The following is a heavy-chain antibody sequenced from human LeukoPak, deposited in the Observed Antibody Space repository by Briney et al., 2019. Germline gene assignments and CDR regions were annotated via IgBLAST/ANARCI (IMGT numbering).Heavy chain of an antibody. V-gene: IGHV4-38-2*01. J-gene: IGHJ6*03. CDR3: ARQGGSSSPYYYYYMDV. Sequence: SETLSLTCAVSGYSISSGYYWGWFRQPPGKGLEWIGNIYHSGNTYSNPSLKSRITISVDTSMNQFSLKLTSVTAADTAVYYCARQGGSSSPYYYYYMDVWGIGTTVTVSS. D-gene: IGHD6-13*01. CDR2: IYHSGNT. CDR1: GYSISSGYY.